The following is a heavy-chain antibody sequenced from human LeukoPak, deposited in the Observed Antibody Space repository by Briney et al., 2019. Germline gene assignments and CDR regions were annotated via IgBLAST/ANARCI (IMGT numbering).Heavy chain of an antibody. Sequence: GASVKVSCKASGYTFTGYYMHWVRQAPGQGLEWMGWINPNSGGTNYAQKFQGRVTMTRDTSISTAYMELSRLRSDDTAVYYCARDRVAVIAIGHGVLTYWGQGTLVTASS. D-gene: IGHD2-21*01. CDR2: INPNSGGT. V-gene: IGHV1-2*02. CDR3: ARDRVAVIAIGHGVLTY. J-gene: IGHJ4*02. CDR1: GYTFTGYY.